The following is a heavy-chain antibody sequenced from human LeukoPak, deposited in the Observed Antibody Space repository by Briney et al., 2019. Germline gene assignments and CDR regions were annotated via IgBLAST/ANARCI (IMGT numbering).Heavy chain of an antibody. CDR3: AKEGSASYFTLYYYYYYGMDV. CDR1: GITFSCYA. D-gene: IGHD3-10*01. V-gene: IGHV3-23*01. J-gene: IGHJ6*02. Sequence: PGASLRLSCAASGITFSCYAMSWGRQAPGERLGWVSAITGSGGSTYYPDSVKGRFTISRNNSKNTLYLEMNSLRAEDTAVYYCAKEGSASYFTLYYYYYYGMDVWGQGTTVTVSS. CDR2: ITGSGGST.